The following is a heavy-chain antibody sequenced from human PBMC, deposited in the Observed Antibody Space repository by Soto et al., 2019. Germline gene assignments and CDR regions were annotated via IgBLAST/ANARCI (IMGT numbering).Heavy chain of an antibody. CDR2: ISWNSGSI. D-gene: IGHD3-10*01. V-gene: IGHV3-9*01. CDR3: AKKLWFGELSNPDAFDI. CDR1: GFTFGDYA. J-gene: IGHJ3*02. Sequence: GGSLRLSCAASGFTFGDYAMHWVRQAPGKGLEWVSGISWNSGSIGYADSVKGRFTISRDNAKNSLYLQMNSLRAEDTALYYCAKKLWFGELSNPDAFDIWGQGTMVTVSS.